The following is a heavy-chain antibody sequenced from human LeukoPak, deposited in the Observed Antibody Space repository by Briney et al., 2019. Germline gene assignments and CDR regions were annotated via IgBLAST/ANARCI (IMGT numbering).Heavy chain of an antibody. CDR2: ISGSGGSS. CDR3: ARVGGIAAAGTWLYYYGMDV. V-gene: IGHV3-23*01. CDR1: GFTFSSYA. Sequence: GGSLRLSCAASGFTFSSYAMSWVRQAPGKGLEWLSAISGSGGSSYYADSVKGRFTISRDNSKNTLYLQMNSLRADDTAVYYCARVGGIAAAGTWLYYYGMDVWGQGTTVTVSS. D-gene: IGHD6-13*01. J-gene: IGHJ6*02.